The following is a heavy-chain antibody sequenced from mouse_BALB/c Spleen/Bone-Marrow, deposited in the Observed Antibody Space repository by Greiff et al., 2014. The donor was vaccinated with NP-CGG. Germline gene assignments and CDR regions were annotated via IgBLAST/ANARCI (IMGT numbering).Heavy chain of an antibody. D-gene: IGHD1-1*01. CDR3: ARVYGWYFDV. Sequence: EVKLMESGGGLVQPGGSLKLSCVASGFTFSSYGMSWVRQTPDKRLELVATINNNGGSTYYPDGVKGQFTISRDNAKNTLYLQMSSLKSEDTAMYYCARVYGWYFDVWGAGTTVTVSS. J-gene: IGHJ1*01. V-gene: IGHV5-6-3*01. CDR1: GFTFSSYG. CDR2: INNNGGST.